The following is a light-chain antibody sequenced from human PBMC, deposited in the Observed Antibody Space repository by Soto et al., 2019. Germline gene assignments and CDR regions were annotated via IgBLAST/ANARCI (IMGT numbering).Light chain of an antibody. V-gene: IGKV3-15*01. CDR3: QQYSSSPC. Sequence: EIGMTPTPPPPSVSPXXRATLSCRASQSVSTNLAWYQQKPGQVPSLLIYGASTRASGIPARFSGSGSGTEFTLTIGSLQSEDFGVYYCQQYSSSPCVGQVTRLE. CDR1: QSVSTN. CDR2: GAS. J-gene: IGKJ5*01.